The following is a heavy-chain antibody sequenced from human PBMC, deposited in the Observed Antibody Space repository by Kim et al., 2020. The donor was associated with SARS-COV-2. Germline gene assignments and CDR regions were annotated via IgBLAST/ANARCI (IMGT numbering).Heavy chain of an antibody. V-gene: IGHV4-39*01. CDR1: GASIASSDSY. CDR3: ARHKLRSIWFGALGDFDS. D-gene: IGHD3-10*01. CDR2: LFYSGTT. J-gene: IGHJ4*02. Sequence: SETLSLTCTVSGASIASSDSYWGWIRQPPWKGLEWIGSLFYSGTTYYNPSLKSRVTISADTARNQFSLKMTSATAADTALYYCARHKLRSIWFGALGDFDSGGQGTLVAVSS.